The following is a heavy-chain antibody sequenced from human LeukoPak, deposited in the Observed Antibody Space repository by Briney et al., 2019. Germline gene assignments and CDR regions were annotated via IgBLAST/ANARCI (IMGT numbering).Heavy chain of an antibody. Sequence: ASVKVSCKASGYTFTGCYMHWVRQAPGQGLEWMGWINPNSGGTNYAQKFQGRVTMTRDTSISTAYMELSRLRSDDTAVYYCARVRTVVVPAADNFDYWGQGTLVTVSS. CDR2: INPNSGGT. J-gene: IGHJ4*02. D-gene: IGHD2-2*01. V-gene: IGHV1-2*02. CDR1: GYTFTGCY. CDR3: ARVRTVVVPAADNFDY.